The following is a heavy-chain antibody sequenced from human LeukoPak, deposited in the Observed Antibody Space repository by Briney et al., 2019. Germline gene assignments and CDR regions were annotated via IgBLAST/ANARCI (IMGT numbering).Heavy chain of an antibody. CDR1: GGSFSGYY. CDR3: AREGNLMPDAFDI. D-gene: IGHD1-14*01. CDR2: INHSGST. J-gene: IGHJ3*02. V-gene: IGHV4-34*01. Sequence: SETLSLTCAVYGGSFSGYYWSWIRQPPGKGLEWIGEINHSGSTNYNPSLKSRVTISVDTSKNQFSLKLSSVTAADTAVYYCAREGNLMPDAFDIWGQGTMVTVSS.